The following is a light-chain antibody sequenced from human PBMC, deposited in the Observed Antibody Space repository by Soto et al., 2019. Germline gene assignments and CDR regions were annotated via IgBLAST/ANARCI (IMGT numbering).Light chain of an antibody. J-gene: IGKJ1*01. Sequence: DIVMTQSPLSLAVTPGEAASISCRSSQSLQHRNXFNYLDWYLQKPGQSPQLLIYLASNRASGVPDRFSGSGSGTDFTLKISRVEAEXVGVYYCMQGLQTPTFGQGTKVEIK. CDR3: MQGLQTPT. V-gene: IGKV2-28*01. CDR2: LAS. CDR1: QSLQHRNXFNY.